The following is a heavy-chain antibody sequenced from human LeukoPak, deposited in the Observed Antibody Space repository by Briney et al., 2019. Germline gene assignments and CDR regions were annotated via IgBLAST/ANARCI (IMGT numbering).Heavy chain of an antibody. CDR1: GYTFTGYY. V-gene: IGHV1-2*02. CDR3: ARVDPDYVWGSYRYTFDY. Sequence: GASVKVSCKASGYTFTGYYMHWERQAPGQGLEWMGWINPNSGGTNYAQKFQGKVTMTRDTSISTAYMELSRLRSDDTAVYYCARVDPDYVWGSYRYTFDYWGQGTLVTVSS. D-gene: IGHD3-16*02. J-gene: IGHJ4*02. CDR2: INPNSGGT.